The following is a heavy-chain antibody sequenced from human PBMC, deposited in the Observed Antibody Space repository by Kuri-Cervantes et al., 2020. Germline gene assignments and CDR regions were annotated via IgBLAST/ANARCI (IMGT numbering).Heavy chain of an antibody. V-gene: IGHV3-74*01. CDR3: ARSCVGGTCQATAFDY. Sequence: GESLKISCAASGFTFSSYWMHWVRRPPGKGLVWVSRINSDGSTTTYADSVKGRFTISRDNAKNTLYLQMNSLRAEDTAIYSCARSCVGGTCQATAFDYWGQGTLVTVSS. CDR1: GFTFSSYW. CDR2: INSDGSTT. J-gene: IGHJ4*02. D-gene: IGHD2-15*01.